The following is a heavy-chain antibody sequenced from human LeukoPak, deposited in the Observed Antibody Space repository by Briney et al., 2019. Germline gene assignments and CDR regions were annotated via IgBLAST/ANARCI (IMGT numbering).Heavy chain of an antibody. Sequence: GGSLRLSCAASGFTFSRAWMNWVRQAPGKGLEWVGRIETKTDGGTTDYAAPVKGRFTISRDGSKNTLYLQMNSLKTEDTAMYYCSTDYPSGYSSGWYVYWGQGTLVAVSS. CDR3: STDYPSGYSSGWYVY. CDR1: GFTFSRAW. J-gene: IGHJ4*02. CDR2: IETKTDGGTT. V-gene: IGHV3-15*04. D-gene: IGHD6-19*01.